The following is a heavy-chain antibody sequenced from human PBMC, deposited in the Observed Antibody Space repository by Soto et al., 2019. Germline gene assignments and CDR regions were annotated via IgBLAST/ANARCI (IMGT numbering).Heavy chain of an antibody. D-gene: IGHD2-2*01. V-gene: IGHV4-31*03. CDR2: IYYSGST. J-gene: IGHJ6*02. CDR1: GGSISSGGYY. Sequence: SLTCTVSGGSISSGGYYWSWIRQHPGKGLEWIGYIYYSGSTYYNPSLKSRVTISVDTSKNQFSLKLSSVTAADTAVYYCARDGRYCSSTRCYRYYYYYGMDVWGQGTTVTVSS. CDR3: ARDGRYCSSTRCYRYYYYYGMDV.